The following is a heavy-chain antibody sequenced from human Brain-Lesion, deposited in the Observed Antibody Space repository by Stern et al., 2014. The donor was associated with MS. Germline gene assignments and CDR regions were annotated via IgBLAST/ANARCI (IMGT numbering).Heavy chain of an antibody. V-gene: IGHV3-72*01. J-gene: IGHJ4*02. Sequence: EMQLVESGGGLVRPGGSLRLSCAVSGFTFSDHNMDWVRQAPGKGLEWVSRSRNKPNSYATEYAGSLKGRFTVSRDDSKNVLYRQMNSLKADDTSVYDGARGFHSFDSWGQGTLVTVSS. CDR1: GFTFSDHN. CDR3: ARGFHSFDS. CDR2: SRNKPNSYAT.